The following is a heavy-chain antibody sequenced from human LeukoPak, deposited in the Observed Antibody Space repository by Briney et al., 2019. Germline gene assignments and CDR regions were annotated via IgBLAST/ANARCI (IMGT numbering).Heavy chain of an antibody. D-gene: IGHD6-6*01. Sequence: GGSLRLSCAASGFTFSSYSMNWVRQAPGKGLEWVSYISSSSSTIYYADSVKGRFTITRDNAKNSLYLQMNSLSAEDTAVYYCAREASGYSSSGFFSPYYYYYMDVWGKGTTVTVSS. CDR2: ISSSSSTI. V-gene: IGHV3-48*01. J-gene: IGHJ6*03. CDR1: GFTFSSYS. CDR3: AREASGYSSSGFFSPYYYYYMDV.